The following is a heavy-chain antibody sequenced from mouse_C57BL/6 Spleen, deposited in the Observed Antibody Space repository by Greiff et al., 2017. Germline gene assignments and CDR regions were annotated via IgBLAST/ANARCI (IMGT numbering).Heavy chain of an antibody. CDR2: LWSGGST. CDR3: ARGDYDYPRYFDV. D-gene: IGHD2-4*01. CDR1: GFSLTSYG. Sequence: QVQLKQSGPGLVQPSQSLSITCTVSGFSLTSYGVHWVRQSPGKGLEWLGVLWSGGSTDYNAAFISRLSISKDNSKSQVFFKMNSLQADDTAIYYCARGDYDYPRYFDVWGTGTTVTVSS. J-gene: IGHJ1*03. V-gene: IGHV2-2*01.